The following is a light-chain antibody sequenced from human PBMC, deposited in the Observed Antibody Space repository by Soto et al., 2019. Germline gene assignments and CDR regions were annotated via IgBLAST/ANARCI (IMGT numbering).Light chain of an antibody. V-gene: IGKV3-15*01. Sequence: EIVLTQSPATLSVSPGERATLSCRASQRVSSNVAWYQQKPGQAPRLLIYGASTRATGIPARFSGSGSGTEFTLTISSLQSEDFAVYYCQQYNNWPPWTFGQGTKVDIK. CDR2: GAS. CDR1: QRVSSN. J-gene: IGKJ1*01. CDR3: QQYNNWPPWT.